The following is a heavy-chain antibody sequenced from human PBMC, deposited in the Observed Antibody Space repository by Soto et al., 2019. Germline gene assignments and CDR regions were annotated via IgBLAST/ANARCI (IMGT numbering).Heavy chain of an antibody. V-gene: IGHV1-69*02. CDR3: ASGGLGVVIILDY. J-gene: IGHJ4*02. CDR2: IIPILGIA. CDR1: GGTFSGYT. D-gene: IGHD3-3*01. Sequence: SVKVSCKASGGTFSGYTISWVRQAPGQGLEWMGRIIPILGIANYAQKFQGRVTITADKSTSTAYMELSSLRSEDTALYYCASGGLGVVIILDYWGQGTLVTVSS.